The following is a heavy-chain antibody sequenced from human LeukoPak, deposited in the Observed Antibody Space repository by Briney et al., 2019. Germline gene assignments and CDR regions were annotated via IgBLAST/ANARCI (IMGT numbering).Heavy chain of an antibody. D-gene: IGHD6-25*01. V-gene: IGHV4-39*07. CDR1: GGSISSSSYY. CDR3: ARDRLAAGNFDY. Sequence: SETLSLTCTVSGGSISSSSYYWGWIRQPPGKGLEWIGSIYYSGSTYYNPSLKSRVTISVDTSKNQFSLKLSSVTAADTAVYYCARDRLAAGNFDYWGQGTLVTVSS. J-gene: IGHJ4*02. CDR2: IYYSGST.